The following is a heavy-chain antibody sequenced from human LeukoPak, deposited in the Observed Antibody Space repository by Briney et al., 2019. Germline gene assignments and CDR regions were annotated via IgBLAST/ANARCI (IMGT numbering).Heavy chain of an antibody. V-gene: IGHV3-21*01. CDR1: GFTFSSYS. J-gene: IGHJ4*02. CDR3: ARDPEAGHDY. Sequence: GGSLRLSCAASGFTFSSYSMNWVRQAPGKGLEWVSSISSSSSYIYYADSVKGLFTISRDNAKNSLYLKMNSLRAEDTAVYFCARDPEAGHDYGCQGTVVTVSS. D-gene: IGHD6-19*01. CDR2: ISSSSSYI.